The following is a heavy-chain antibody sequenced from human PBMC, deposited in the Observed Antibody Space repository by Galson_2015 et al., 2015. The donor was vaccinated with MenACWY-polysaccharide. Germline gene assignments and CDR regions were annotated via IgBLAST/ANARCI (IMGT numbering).Heavy chain of an antibody. CDR2: ISYDGSNK. D-gene: IGHD2-15*01. J-gene: IGHJ4*01. Sequence: SLRLSCAASGFTFSNSAMHWVRQAPGKGLEWVALISYDGSNKFYADSVKARFTVSRDNFKNTLYLQMDSLRPEDTAVYYCARGYCRGASCPIVDYWG. CDR3: ARGYCRGASCPIVDY. V-gene: IGHV3-30-3*01. CDR1: GFTFSNSA.